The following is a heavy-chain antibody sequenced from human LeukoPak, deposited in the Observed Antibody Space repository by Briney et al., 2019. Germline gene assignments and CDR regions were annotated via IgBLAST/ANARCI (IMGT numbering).Heavy chain of an antibody. CDR3: AKDRYYDNSANHYESEY. D-gene: IGHD3-22*01. V-gene: IGHV3-30*18. CDR1: GFTFSSYG. J-gene: IGHJ4*02. Sequence: GGSLRLSCAASGFTFSSYGMRWVRQAPGKGLEWVAVISYDGSNKYYADSVKGRFTISRDNSKNTLYLQMNSLRAEDTAVYYCAKDRYYDNSANHYESEYWGQGTLVTVSS. CDR2: ISYDGSNK.